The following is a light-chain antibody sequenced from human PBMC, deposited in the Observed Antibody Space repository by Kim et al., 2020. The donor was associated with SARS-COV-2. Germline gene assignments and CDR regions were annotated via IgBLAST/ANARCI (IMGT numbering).Light chain of an antibody. CDR2: AAS. V-gene: IGKV1-8*01. CDR3: QQYYSYPLMYT. Sequence: AIRITQSPSSLSASTGDRVTITCRASQGISSYLAWYQQKPGKAPKLLIYAASTLQSGVPSRFSGSGSGTDFTLTISCLQSEDFATYYCQQYYSYPLMYTFGQGTKLEI. J-gene: IGKJ2*01. CDR1: QGISSY.